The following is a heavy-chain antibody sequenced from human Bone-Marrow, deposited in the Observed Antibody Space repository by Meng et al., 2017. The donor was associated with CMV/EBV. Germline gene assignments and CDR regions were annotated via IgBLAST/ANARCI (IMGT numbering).Heavy chain of an antibody. CDR3: ARSRTMDGYCDY. CDR2: TYYRSKWYN. V-gene: IGHV6-1*01. CDR1: GDSVSSHIAA. Sequence: SQTLALTCSSSGDSVSSHIAAWNWLRQSPSRGLGWQRRTYYRSKWYNDYSVSVKSRITINPDTSKNPFSQQLNSVTHEDTSVYYCARSRTMDGYCDYWGQGTLVTVSS. D-gene: IGHD2-21*02. J-gene: IGHJ4*02.